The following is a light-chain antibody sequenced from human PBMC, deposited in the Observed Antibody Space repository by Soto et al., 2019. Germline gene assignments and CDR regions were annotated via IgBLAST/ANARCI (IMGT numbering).Light chain of an antibody. V-gene: IGLV2-23*02. CDR3: CSYAGMSTFEV. CDR1: SSDVGRYNL. J-gene: IGLJ2*01. Sequence: QSALTQPASVSGSPGQSISISCNGNSSDVGRYNLVSWYQQHPGKAPKLIIYEVTKRPSGVSTRFSGSKSGNTASLTISGLQAEDEADYFCCSYAGMSTFEVFGGRTKLTVL. CDR2: EVT.